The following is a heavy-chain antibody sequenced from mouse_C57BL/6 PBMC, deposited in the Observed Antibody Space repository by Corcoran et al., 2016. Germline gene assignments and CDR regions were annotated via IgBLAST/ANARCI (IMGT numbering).Heavy chain of an antibody. CDR1: GYTFTTYG. V-gene: IGHV9-3*01. J-gene: IGHJ4*01. Sequence: QIQLVQSGPELKKPGETVKISCTASGYTFTTYGMSWVKQAPGKGLKWMGWINTYSGVPTYADDFKGRFAFSLETSASTAYLQINNLKNEDTATYFCARCVSSYVYAMDYWGQGTSVTVSS. CDR2: INTYSGVP. CDR3: ARCVSSYVYAMDY. D-gene: IGHD1-1*01.